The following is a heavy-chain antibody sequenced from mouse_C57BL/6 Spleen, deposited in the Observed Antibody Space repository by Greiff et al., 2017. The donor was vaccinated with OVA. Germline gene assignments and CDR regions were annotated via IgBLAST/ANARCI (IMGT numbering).Heavy chain of an antibody. D-gene: IGHD1-1*01. J-gene: IGHJ3*01. CDR3: TRGYYGRSLFAY. Sequence: QVQLLQSGAELVRPGASVTLSCKASGYTFTDYDMHWVKQTPVHGLEWIGAIDPETGGTAYNQKFKGKAILTADKSSSTAYMELRSLTSEDSAVYYCTRGYYGRSLFAYWGQGTLVTVSA. V-gene: IGHV1-15*01. CDR2: IDPETGGT. CDR1: GYTFTDYD.